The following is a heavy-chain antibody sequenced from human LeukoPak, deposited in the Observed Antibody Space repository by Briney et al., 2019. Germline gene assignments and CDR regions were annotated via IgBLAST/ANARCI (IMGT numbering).Heavy chain of an antibody. CDR2: IKQDGSEE. CDR1: GFTFSSYW. CDR3: ASSGIGAKGLAFTGY. J-gene: IGHJ4*02. V-gene: IGHV3-7*01. Sequence: GGSLRLSCAASGFTFSSYWMSWVRQAPGKGLEWVANIKQDGSEEYYVDSVRGRFTISRDNAKNSLYLQMNSLRAEDTAVYYCASSGIGAKGLAFTGYWGQGTLVTVSS. D-gene: IGHD6-25*01.